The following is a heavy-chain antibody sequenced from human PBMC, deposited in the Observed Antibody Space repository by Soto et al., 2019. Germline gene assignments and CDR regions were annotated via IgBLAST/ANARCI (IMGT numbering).Heavy chain of an antibody. V-gene: IGHV3-74*01. Sequence: PGGSLRLSCTASGFHFSRHWMHWVRQAPGKGLEWVSRINSEGSSIAYADSVRGRFTISRDNAKNTLYLQMNSLTADDTAVYYCAGGYTETPHWGQGTLVTVSS. J-gene: IGHJ4*02. CDR2: INSEGSSI. CDR1: GFHFSRHW. D-gene: IGHD3-16*02. CDR3: AGGYTETPH.